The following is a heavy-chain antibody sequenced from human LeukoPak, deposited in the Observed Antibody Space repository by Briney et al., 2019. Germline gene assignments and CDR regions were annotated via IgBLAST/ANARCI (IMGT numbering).Heavy chain of an antibody. V-gene: IGHV3-30*19. CDR2: ISYDGSNK. CDR3: ARGSTNFDY. D-gene: IGHD2-2*01. CDR1: GFNFRIYG. Sequence: GGSLRLSCAAAGFNFRIYGMHWVRQAPGKGLGWVAVISYDGSNKYYADSVKGRFTISRDNSKNTLYLQMNSLRAEDTAVYYCARGSTNFDYWGQGTLVTVSS. J-gene: IGHJ4*02.